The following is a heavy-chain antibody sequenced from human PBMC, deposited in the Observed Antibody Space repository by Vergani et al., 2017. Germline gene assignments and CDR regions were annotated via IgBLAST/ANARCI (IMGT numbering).Heavy chain of an antibody. J-gene: IGHJ4*02. CDR3: ATIGYRRWGYYFDY. D-gene: IGHD2-2*02. V-gene: IGHV4-4*03. Sequence: QVQLQESGPGLAKPPGTLSLTCAVSGDSISSNNCWTWVRQPPGKGLEWIGEICHTEDTKDSASLKSRVTVSVDESRNLFSLRLNSVTAADTAVYYCATIGYRRWGYYFDYWGQGILVTVSS. CDR1: GDSISSNNC. CDR2: ICHTEDT.